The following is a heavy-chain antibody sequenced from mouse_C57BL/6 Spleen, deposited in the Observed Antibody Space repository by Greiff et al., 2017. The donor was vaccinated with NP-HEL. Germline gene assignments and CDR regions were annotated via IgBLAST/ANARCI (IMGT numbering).Heavy chain of an antibody. J-gene: IGHJ1*03. CDR1: GYTFTTYP. D-gene: IGHD1-1*01. CDR2: FHPYNDDT. V-gene: IGHV1-47*01. CDR3: ARGGYYGSSYGYFDV. Sequence: VQGVESGAELVKPGASVKMSCKASGYTFTTYPIEWMKQNHGKSLEWIGNFHPYNDDTKYNEKFKGKATLTVEKSSSTVYLELSRLTSDDSAVYYCARGGYYGSSYGYFDVWGTGTTVTVSS.